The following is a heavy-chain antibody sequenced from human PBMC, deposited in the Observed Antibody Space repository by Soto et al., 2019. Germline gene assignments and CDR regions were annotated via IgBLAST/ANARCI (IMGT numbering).Heavy chain of an antibody. D-gene: IGHD2-2*01. V-gene: IGHV3-33*01. CDR3: AREAAEYNRVPADFDY. Sequence: GGSLRLSCAASGFTFSSYGMHWVRQAPGKGLEWVAVIWYDGSNKYYADSVKGRFTISRDNSKNTLYLQMNSLRAEDTAVYYCAREAAEYNRVPADFDYWGQGTLVTVSS. J-gene: IGHJ4*02. CDR2: IWYDGSNK. CDR1: GFTFSSYG.